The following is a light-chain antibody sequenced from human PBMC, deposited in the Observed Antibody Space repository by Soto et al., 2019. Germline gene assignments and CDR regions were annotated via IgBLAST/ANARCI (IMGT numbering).Light chain of an antibody. CDR2: KAA. Sequence: IQMTQPPSTLSASVGDRVAITCRASDNIVHWVAWYQQKPGKAPKLLIYKAANLADEVPSRFAGSGSGTDFTLTITRLQPDDFATYYCQHYNSFSRTFGQGTKV. J-gene: IGKJ1*01. CDR3: QHYNSFSRT. V-gene: IGKV1-5*03. CDR1: DNIVHW.